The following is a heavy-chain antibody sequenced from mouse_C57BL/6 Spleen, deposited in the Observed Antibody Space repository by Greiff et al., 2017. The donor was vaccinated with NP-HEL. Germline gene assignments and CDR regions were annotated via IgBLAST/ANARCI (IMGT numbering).Heavy chain of an antibody. CDR3: ARRGKVVATWDYFDY. CDR2: ISSGSSTI. J-gene: IGHJ2*01. V-gene: IGHV5-17*01. Sequence: EVKLVESGGGLVKPGGSLKLSCAASGFTFSHYGMPWVRQAPEKGLEWVAYISSGSSTIYYADTVKGRFTISRENAKNTLFLKMTSLMSEDTARYYCARRGKVVATWDYFDYWGQGTTLTVSS. CDR1: GFTFSHYG. D-gene: IGHD1-1*01.